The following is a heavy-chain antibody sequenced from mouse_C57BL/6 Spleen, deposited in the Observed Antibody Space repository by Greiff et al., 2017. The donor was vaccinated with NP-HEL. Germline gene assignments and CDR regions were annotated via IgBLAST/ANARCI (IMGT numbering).Heavy chain of an antibody. D-gene: IGHD2-3*01. CDR1: GYTFTSYW. Sequence: QVQLQQPGAELVMPGASVKLSCKASGYTFTSYWMHWVKQRPGQGLEWIGEIDPSDSYTNYNQKFKGKSTLTVDKSSSTAYMQLSSLASEASAVYYCARSDGYYFDYWGQGTTLTVSS. J-gene: IGHJ2*01. CDR3: ARSDGYYFDY. CDR2: IDPSDSYT. V-gene: IGHV1-69*01.